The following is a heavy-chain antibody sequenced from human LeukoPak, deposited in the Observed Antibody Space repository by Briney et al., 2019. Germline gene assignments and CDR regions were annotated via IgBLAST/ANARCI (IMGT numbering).Heavy chain of an antibody. V-gene: IGHV4-59*01. Sequence: SETLSLTCTVSGGSISAYYWSWIRQPPGRGLEWIGYVYYSGSTNYNPSLGSRVTISVDASNNQFSLKLNSVTAADTAVYYCARGGYYFDYWGQGTLVTVSS. J-gene: IGHJ4*02. CDR3: ARGGYYFDY. CDR2: VYYSGST. CDR1: GGSISAYY.